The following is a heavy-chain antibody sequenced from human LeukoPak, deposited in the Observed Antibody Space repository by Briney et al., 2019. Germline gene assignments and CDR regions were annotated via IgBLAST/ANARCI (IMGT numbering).Heavy chain of an antibody. V-gene: IGHV4-4*07. D-gene: IGHD3-3*01. J-gene: IGHJ3*02. Sequence: SETLSLTCTVSGGSISSYYWSWIRQPAGKGLEWIGRIYTSGSTNYNPSLKSRVTMSVDTSKNQFSLKLSSVTAADTAVYYCARDRASITIFGVVIPDAFDIWGQGTMVTVSS. CDR2: IYTSGST. CDR3: ARDRASITIFGVVIPDAFDI. CDR1: GGSISSYY.